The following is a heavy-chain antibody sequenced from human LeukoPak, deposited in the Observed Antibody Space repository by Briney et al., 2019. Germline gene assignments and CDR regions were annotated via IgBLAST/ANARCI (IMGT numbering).Heavy chain of an antibody. CDR1: GGSFSGYY. CDR2: INHSGST. J-gene: IGHJ4*02. CDR3: ASQRKYSTSWPFFDY. D-gene: IGHD6-13*01. Sequence: KASETLSLTCAVYGGSFSGYYWSWIRQPPGKGLEWIGEINHSGSTNYNPSLKSRVTISVDTSKNQFSLKLSSVTAADTAVYYCASQRKYSTSWPFFDYWGQGTLVTVSS. V-gene: IGHV4-34*01.